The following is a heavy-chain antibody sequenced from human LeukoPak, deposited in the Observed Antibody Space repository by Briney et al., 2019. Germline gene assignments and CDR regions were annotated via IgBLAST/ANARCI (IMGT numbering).Heavy chain of an antibody. CDR1: GGAFSSYA. CDR2: IIPILGIA. V-gene: IGHV1-69*04. Sequence: SVKVSCKASGGAFSSYAISWVRQAPGQGLEWVGRIIPILGIANYAQKFQGRVTITADKSTSTAYMELSSLRSEDTAVYYCAKELRIAVAGRGYYYYGMDVWGQGTTVTVSS. D-gene: IGHD6-19*01. CDR3: AKELRIAVAGRGYYYYGMDV. J-gene: IGHJ6*02.